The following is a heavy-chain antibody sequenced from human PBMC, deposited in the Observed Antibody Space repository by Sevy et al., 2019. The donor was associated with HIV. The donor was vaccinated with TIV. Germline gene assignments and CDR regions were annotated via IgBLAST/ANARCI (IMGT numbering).Heavy chain of an antibody. D-gene: IGHD3-10*01. CDR2: IYYNGNA. CDR1: GVSISTHS. J-gene: IGHJ6*02. V-gene: IGHV4-59*11. CDR3: ARDMDNFYGMDV. Sequence: SETLSLTCTVSGVSISTHSWSWIRQPPGKGLEYIGYIYYNGNANYNPSFQSRVTISGDTSMNQLSLKLTSVTAADTAVYYCARDMDNFYGMDVWGQGTTVTASS.